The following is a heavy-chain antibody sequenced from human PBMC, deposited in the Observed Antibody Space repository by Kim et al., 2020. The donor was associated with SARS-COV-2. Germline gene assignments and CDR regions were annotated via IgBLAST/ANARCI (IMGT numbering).Heavy chain of an antibody. Sequence: GGSLRLSCVASGFTFSSYTMNWVRQAPGKGLEWVSYTSSSSRTINYADSVKGRFTISRDNAKNSLYLQMNSLRAEDTAVYYCARDRGGVGYYYYGMDVWGQGTTVTVSS. D-gene: IGHD3-10*01. V-gene: IGHV3-48*01. J-gene: IGHJ6*02. CDR2: TSSSSRTI. CDR3: ARDRGGVGYYYYGMDV. CDR1: GFTFSSYT.